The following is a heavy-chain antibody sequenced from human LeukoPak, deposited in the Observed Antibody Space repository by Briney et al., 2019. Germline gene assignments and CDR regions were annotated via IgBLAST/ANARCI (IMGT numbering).Heavy chain of an antibody. Sequence: SETLSLTCTASGGSISTYYWSWIRQPPGKGLELIGYIYYSGSTNYNPSLKSRVTISVDTSKNQFSLKLTSVTAADTAVYYCARADSSGYFDYWGQGTLVTVSS. V-gene: IGHV4-59*01. J-gene: IGHJ4*02. CDR2: IYYSGST. CDR3: ARADSSGYFDY. CDR1: GGSISTYY. D-gene: IGHD3-22*01.